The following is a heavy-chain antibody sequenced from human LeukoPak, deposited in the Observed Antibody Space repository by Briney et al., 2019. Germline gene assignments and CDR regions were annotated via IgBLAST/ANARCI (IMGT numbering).Heavy chain of an antibody. Sequence: SETLSLTCTVSGGSITNYYWSWIRQPPGKGLGWIGYIYYSGSTNYNPPLKSRLTISVDTSKNQFSLKLNSVTAADTAVYYCARGDYYFEYWGQGTLVTVSS. J-gene: IGHJ4*02. CDR1: GGSITNYY. CDR2: IYYSGST. V-gene: IGHV4-59*08. CDR3: ARGDYYFEY. D-gene: IGHD1-26*01.